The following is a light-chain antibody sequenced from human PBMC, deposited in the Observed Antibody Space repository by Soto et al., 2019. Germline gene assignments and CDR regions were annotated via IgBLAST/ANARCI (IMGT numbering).Light chain of an antibody. CDR2: AIS. J-gene: IGKJ1*01. Sequence: AIKMTQSPSSLSASVGDRVTITCRASQAIRNDLGWYQQKPGKAPRLLIFAISTLHSGVPSRFSGSGSGTDFTLTTSSLQPEDFATYYCLQDNSYPWTFGQVTRVQIK. CDR1: QAIRND. CDR3: LQDNSYPWT. V-gene: IGKV1-6*01.